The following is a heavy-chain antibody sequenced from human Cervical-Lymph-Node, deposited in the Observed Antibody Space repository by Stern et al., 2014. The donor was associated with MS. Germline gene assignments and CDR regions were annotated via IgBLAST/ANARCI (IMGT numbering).Heavy chain of an antibody. J-gene: IGHJ4*02. V-gene: IGHV4-59*11. D-gene: IGHD4-23*01. CDR2: IYYRGNT. Sequence: LQLQESGPGLVKPSETLSLTCSVSGGSLTNHYWTWVRQPPGKGLECIGYIYYRGNTNYNPSLKSRVTMSVDTSKNQFSLNLTSVTAADTAVYYCARVAYGYGGKGILDNWGQGTLVSVSS. CDR1: GGSLTNHY. CDR3: ARVAYGYGGKGILDN.